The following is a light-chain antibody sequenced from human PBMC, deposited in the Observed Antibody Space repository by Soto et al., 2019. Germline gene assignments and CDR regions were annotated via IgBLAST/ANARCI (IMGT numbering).Light chain of an antibody. J-gene: IGKJ1*01. CDR2: DVS. CDR3: QQYNGYSRT. Sequence: SLSTLSASIGERVTISCRASQSISSWLAWYQQKPGKAPCLLIYDVSSRESGVPARFSGSGSGTEFTLTISSMQPDDFATFYCQQYNGYSRTFGQGSNVDIK. V-gene: IGKV1-5*01. CDR1: QSISSW.